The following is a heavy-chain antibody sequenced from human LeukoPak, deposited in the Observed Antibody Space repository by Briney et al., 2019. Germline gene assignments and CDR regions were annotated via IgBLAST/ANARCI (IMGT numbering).Heavy chain of an antibody. CDR2: IYHSGST. J-gene: IGHJ6*03. D-gene: IGHD3-3*01. V-gene: IGHV4-30-2*01. CDR3: ARGATYYDFWSGASYYYYMDV. Sequence: PSETLSLTCTVSGGSISSGGYYWSWIRQPPGKGLEWIGYIYHSGSTYYNPSLKSRVTISVDRSKNQFSLKLSSVTAADTAVYYCARGATYYDFWSGASYYYYMDVWGKGTTVTVSS. CDR1: GGSISSGGYY.